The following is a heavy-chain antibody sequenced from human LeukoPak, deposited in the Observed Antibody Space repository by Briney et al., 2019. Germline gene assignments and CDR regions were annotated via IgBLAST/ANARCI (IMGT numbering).Heavy chain of an antibody. CDR2: ISAYNGDT. V-gene: IGHV1-18*01. J-gene: IGHJ4*02. Sequence: ASVKVSCKTSGYIFSSYGINWVRQAPGQGLEWVGWISAYNGDTKYEQKLQGRVTMTTDTSTRTVYMELRTLRSDDTAVYYCARDSYDFLTGRYSGSGGDYWGQGTLVTVSS. D-gene: IGHD3-9*01. CDR1: GYIFSSYG. CDR3: ARDSYDFLTGRYSGSGGDY.